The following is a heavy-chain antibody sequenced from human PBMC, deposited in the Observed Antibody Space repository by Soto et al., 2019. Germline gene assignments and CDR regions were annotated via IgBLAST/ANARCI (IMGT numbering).Heavy chain of an antibody. J-gene: IGHJ5*02. CDR2: IYYSGST. Sequence: SETLSLTCTVSGGSISSGGYYWSWIRQHPGKGLEWIGYIYYSGSTYYNPSLKSRVTISVDTSKNQFSLKLNSVTPEDTAVYYCAKGDNLGPYTGYAFDPWGQGTLVTVSS. D-gene: IGHD2-2*02. V-gene: IGHV4-31*03. CDR3: AKGDNLGPYTGYAFDP. CDR1: GGSISSGGYY.